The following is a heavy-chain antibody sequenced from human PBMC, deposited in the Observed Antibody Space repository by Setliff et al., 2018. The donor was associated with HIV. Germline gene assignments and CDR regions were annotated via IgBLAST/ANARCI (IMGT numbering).Heavy chain of an antibody. J-gene: IGHJ6*02. CDR2: IGQDGSEK. V-gene: IGHV3-7*01. D-gene: IGHD3-10*01. CDR1: GFTFSNYW. CDR3: ARKLRPGHGVDV. Sequence: HPGGSLRLSCAASGFTFSNYWMSWVRQAPGKGLEWVANIGQDGSEKNYVDSVKGRFTISRDNAKNSMDLQMNSLRAEDTAIYYCARKLRPGHGVDVWGQGTTVTVSS.